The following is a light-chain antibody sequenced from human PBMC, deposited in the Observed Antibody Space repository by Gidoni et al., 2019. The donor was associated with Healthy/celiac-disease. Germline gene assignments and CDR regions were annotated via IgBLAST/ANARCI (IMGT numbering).Light chain of an antibody. CDR3: QAWDSSYVV. V-gene: IGLV3-1*01. Sequence: SYELTQPPSVSVSPGQTARITCSGDKLGDKYACWYQQKPGQSPVLVIYQDSKRPSGIPERFSGSNSGNTATLTISGTQAMDEAYYYCQAWDSSYVVFGGGTKLTVL. CDR1: KLGDKY. CDR2: QDS. J-gene: IGLJ2*01.